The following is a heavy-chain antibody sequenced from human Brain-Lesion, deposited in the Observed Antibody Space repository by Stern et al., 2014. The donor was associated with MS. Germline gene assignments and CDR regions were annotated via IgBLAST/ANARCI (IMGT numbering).Heavy chain of an antibody. Sequence: VQMVESGPGLVKPSETLSLTCTVSGGSISSSTYYWAWIRQPPGKGLEWIGNIYYSGFTYYNPSLKSRVTISVDMSKNQFSLKLCSVTAADTAIYYCARHDSVPRPSQLYSARDRGPGYFDYWGQGTLVTVSS. J-gene: IGHJ4*02. CDR2: IYYSGFT. D-gene: IGHD1-26*01. V-gene: IGHV4-39*01. CDR3: ARHDSVPRPSQLYSARDRGPGYFDY. CDR1: GGSISSSTYY.